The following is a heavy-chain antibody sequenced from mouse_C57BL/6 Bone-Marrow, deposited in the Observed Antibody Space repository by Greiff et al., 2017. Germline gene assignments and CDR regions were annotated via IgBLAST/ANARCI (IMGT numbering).Heavy chain of an antibody. J-gene: IGHJ3*01. D-gene: IGHD3-2*02. CDR2: IDPSDSYT. Sequence: QVQLQQPGAELVMPGASVKLSCKASGYTFTSYWMHWVKQRPGQGLEWIGEIDPSDSYTNYNQKFKGKSTLTVDKSSSTTYMQLSSLTSDDSAVYYCARKSAQATSFAYWGQGTLVTVSA. V-gene: IGHV1-69*01. CDR1: GYTFTSYW. CDR3: ARKSAQATSFAY.